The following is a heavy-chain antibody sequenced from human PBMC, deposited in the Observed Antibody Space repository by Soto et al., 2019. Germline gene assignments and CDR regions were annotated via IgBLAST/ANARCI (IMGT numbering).Heavy chain of an antibody. D-gene: IGHD6-13*01. Sequence: QVPLVQSGGEEKKPGASVKVSCSASGYTFTSHGISWVRQAPGQGLEWMGWISPNSGNTKYAQKLQGRITMTTDTSTRTAYMDLRSLISDDTAVYYCARGRAATLAASGHDFWGQGTLVTVSS. CDR1: GYTFTSHG. CDR3: ARGRAATLAASGHDF. CDR2: ISPNSGNT. J-gene: IGHJ4*02. V-gene: IGHV1-18*01.